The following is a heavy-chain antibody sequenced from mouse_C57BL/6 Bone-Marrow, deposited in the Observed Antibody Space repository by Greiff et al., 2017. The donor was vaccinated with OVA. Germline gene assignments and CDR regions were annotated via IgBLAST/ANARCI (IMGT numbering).Heavy chain of an antibody. CDR3: ARGGSYYGSSLWFAY. CDR1: GYTFTSYW. Sequence: QVQLQQSGAELVKPGASVKMSCKASGYTFTSYWITWVKQRPGQGLEWIGDIYPGSGSTNYNEKFKSKATLTVDTSSSTAYMQLSSLTSEDSAVYYCARGGSYYGSSLWFAYWGQGTLVTVSA. V-gene: IGHV1-55*01. J-gene: IGHJ3*01. CDR2: IYPGSGST. D-gene: IGHD1-1*01.